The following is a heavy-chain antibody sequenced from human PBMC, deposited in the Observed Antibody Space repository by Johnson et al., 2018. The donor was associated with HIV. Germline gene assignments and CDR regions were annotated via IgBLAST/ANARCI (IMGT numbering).Heavy chain of an antibody. V-gene: IGHV3-66*01. CDR1: GFTFSSYG. D-gene: IGHD2-15*01. CDR3: ARAWSLGAFDI. CDR2: IYSAGGT. J-gene: IGHJ3*02. Sequence: VQLVESGGGVVQLGRSLRLSCAASGFTFSSYGMAWVRQAPGKGLAWVSAIYSAGGTYYTDSVKGRFTISTDHSKNTVYLQMNSLSAEDTTVYYCARAWSLGAFDIWGQGTMVTVSS.